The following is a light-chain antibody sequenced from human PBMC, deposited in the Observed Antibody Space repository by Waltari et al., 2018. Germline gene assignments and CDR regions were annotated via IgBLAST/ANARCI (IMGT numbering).Light chain of an antibody. J-gene: IGLJ3*02. CDR2: GKN. CDR3: NSRDSSGNHLV. Sequence: SSELTQDPAVSVALGQTVRITCQGDSLRSYYASWYQQKPGQAPVLGIYGKNNRPSGIPDRCAGSRSGNTASLTITGAQAEDEADYYCNSRDSSGNHLVFGGGTKLTVL. V-gene: IGLV3-19*01. CDR1: SLRSYY.